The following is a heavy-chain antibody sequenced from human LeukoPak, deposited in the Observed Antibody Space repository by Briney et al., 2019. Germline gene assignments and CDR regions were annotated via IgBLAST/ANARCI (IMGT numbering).Heavy chain of an antibody. CDR1: GGSISSGGYS. J-gene: IGHJ4*02. CDR3: AREEGAQLSL. V-gene: IGHV4-30-2*01. CDR2: IYHSGST. D-gene: IGHD5-18*01. Sequence: SQTLFLTCAVSGGSISSGGYSWSWIRQPPGKGLEWIGFIYHSGSTYYNPTLKSRVTISVDRSKNQLSLKLSSVTAADTAVYYCAREEGAQLSLWGQGTLVTVSS.